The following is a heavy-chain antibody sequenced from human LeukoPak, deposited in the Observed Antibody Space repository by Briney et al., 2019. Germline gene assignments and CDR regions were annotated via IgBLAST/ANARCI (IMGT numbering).Heavy chain of an antibody. J-gene: IGHJ4*02. V-gene: IGHV3-23*01. CDR2: ISGSGGST. D-gene: IGHD1-26*01. CDR1: GFTFSSYA. Sequence: GGSLRLSCAASGFTFSSYAMSWVRQAPGKGLEWVSAISGSGGSTYYADSVKGRFTISRDNSKNTLYLQMNSLGAEDTAVYYCAKDPGIVGAKFFDYWGQGTLVTVSS. CDR3: AKDPGIVGAKFFDY.